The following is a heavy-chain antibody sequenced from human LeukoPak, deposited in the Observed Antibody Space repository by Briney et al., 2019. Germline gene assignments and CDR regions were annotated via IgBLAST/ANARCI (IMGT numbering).Heavy chain of an antibody. V-gene: IGHV3-74*01. J-gene: IGHJ3*02. Sequence: GGSLRLSCAGSRFTFCSSWIHWVRQDPGKGVVWVSRIHREESTISYADSVKGRFTISRDNAKNTLYLQMNSLRAEDTAVYYCTRGNLAAGGAFDIWGQGTVVTVSS. CDR3: TRGNLAAGGAFDI. CDR2: IHREESTI. D-gene: IGHD6-13*01. CDR1: RFTFCSSW.